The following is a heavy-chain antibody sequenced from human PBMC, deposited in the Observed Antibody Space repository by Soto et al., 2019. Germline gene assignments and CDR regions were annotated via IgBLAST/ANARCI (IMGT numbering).Heavy chain of an antibody. CDR2: INDRGSI. V-gene: IGHV4-34*01. CDR1: GGSFSGYY. D-gene: IGHD3-9*01. CDR3: ARESHDILTGPPWVWYFDL. Sequence: QVQLQQWGAGPLRPLETLSLTCGVSGGSFSGYYWAWIRQSPGKWLEWIGEINDRGSINYNPSLKSRVSISVDTSKNHYSLNLRSVIAADTSVYYCARESHDILTGPPWVWYFDLWGRGTLVTVSS. J-gene: IGHJ2*01.